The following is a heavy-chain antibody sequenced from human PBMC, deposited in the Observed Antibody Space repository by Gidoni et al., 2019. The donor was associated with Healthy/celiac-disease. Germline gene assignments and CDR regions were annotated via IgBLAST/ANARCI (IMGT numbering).Heavy chain of an antibody. CDR2: ISYDGSNK. Sequence: QVQLVESGGGVVQPGRSLSLPFSASGFTFSRYAMHWVRQAPGKGLEWVAVISYDGSNKYYADSVKGRFTISRDNSKNTLYLQMNSLRAEDTAVYYCAREVVGDGYNYSLDYWGQGTLVTVSS. D-gene: IGHD5-12*01. CDR3: AREVVGDGYNYSLDY. J-gene: IGHJ4*02. V-gene: IGHV3-30*04. CDR1: GFTFSRYA.